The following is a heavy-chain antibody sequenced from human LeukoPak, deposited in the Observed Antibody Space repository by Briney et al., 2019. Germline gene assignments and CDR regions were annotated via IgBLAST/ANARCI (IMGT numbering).Heavy chain of an antibody. V-gene: IGHV4-59*12. CDR1: GGSISSYY. D-gene: IGHD6-6*01. Sequence: PSETLSLTCTVSGGSISSYYWSWIRQPPGKGLEWIGYIYYSGSTNYNPSLKSRVTISVDRSKNQFSLKLSSVTAADTAVYYCARAGIAARPGDYWGQGTLVTVSS. CDR2: IYYSGST. CDR3: ARAGIAARPGDY. J-gene: IGHJ4*02.